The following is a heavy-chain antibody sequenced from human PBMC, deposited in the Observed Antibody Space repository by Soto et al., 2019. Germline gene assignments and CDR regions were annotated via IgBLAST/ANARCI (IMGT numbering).Heavy chain of an antibody. CDR2: IIPIFGTA. D-gene: IGHD2-15*01. Sequence: QVQLVQSGAEVKMPGSSVKVSCKASGGTFSRYAISWVRQAPGQGLEWMGGIIPIFGTANYGQRFQGRVTITSDESTSTADMELSSLGSEDKAVYYCVGDLAGYCSGGGCSKPTTIIWGGGTLVTVSS. J-gene: IGHJ4*02. V-gene: IGHV1-69*01. CDR3: VGDLAGYCSGGGCSKPTTII. CDR1: GGTFSRYA.